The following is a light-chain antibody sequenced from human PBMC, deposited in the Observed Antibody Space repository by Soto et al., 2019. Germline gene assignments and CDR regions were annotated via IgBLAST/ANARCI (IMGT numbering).Light chain of an antibody. CDR2: GAS. V-gene: IGKV3-20*01. J-gene: IGKJ1*01. CDR1: QSVSSSY. CDR3: QQYGSSPET. Sequence: EIVLTQPPGTLSLSPGERATLSCRASQSVSSSYLAWYQQKPGQAPRLLIYGASSRATGIPDRFSGSGSGTDFTLTISRLEPEDFAVYSCQQYGSSPETFGQGTKVDI.